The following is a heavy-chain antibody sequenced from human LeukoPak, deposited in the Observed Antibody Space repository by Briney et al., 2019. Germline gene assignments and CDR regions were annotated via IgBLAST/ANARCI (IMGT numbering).Heavy chain of an antibody. CDR2: TYYRSKWSN. V-gene: IGHV6-1*01. CDR1: GDSVSNNTAA. CDR3: ARSPGVVPAALFDY. Sequence: SQTLSLTCAIYGDSVSNNTAAWNWLRQSPSRGLEWLGRTYYRSKWSNNYAISLKRRISVTPDTSKNQFSLQLNSVTPEDTAVYYCARSPGVVPAALFDYWGQGTLVTVSS. J-gene: IGHJ4*02. D-gene: IGHD2-2*01.